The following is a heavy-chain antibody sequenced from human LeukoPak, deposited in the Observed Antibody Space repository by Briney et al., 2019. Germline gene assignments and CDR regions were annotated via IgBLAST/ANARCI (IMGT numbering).Heavy chain of an antibody. V-gene: IGHV3-23*01. J-gene: IGHJ4*02. CDR3: AKCIAVAGTLSVFDY. CDR1: GFTFSSYA. CDR2: ISGSGGST. D-gene: IGHD6-19*01. Sequence: GGSLRLSCAASGFTFSSYAMSWVRQAPRKGLEWVSAISGSGGSTYYADSVKGRFTISRDNSKNTLYLQMNSLRAEDTAVYYCAKCIAVAGTLSVFDYWGQGTLVTVSS.